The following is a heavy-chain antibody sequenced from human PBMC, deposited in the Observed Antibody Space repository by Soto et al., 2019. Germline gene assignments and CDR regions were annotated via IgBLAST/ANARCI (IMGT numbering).Heavy chain of an antibody. CDR2: IYYSGST. J-gene: IGHJ4*02. Sequence: SETLSLTCTVSGGSISSSSYYWGWIRQPPGKGLEWIGSIYYSGSTYYNPSLKSRVTISVDTSKNQFSLKLSSVTAADTAVYYCAGYPSYRPHFDCWGQGTLVTVSS. CDR1: GGSISSSSYY. D-gene: IGHD3-16*02. CDR3: AGYPSYRPHFDC. V-gene: IGHV4-39*01.